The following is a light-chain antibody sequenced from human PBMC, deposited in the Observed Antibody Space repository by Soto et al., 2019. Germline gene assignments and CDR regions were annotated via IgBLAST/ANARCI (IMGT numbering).Light chain of an antibody. CDR3: QHYNSHSEA. CDR1: QTISSW. V-gene: IGKV1-5*03. CDR2: KAS. J-gene: IGKJ1*01. Sequence: DIQMTQSPSTLSGSVGDRVTITCRASQTISSWLAWYQQKPGKAPMLLIYKASTLKNGVPSRFSGSGSGTEFTLTISSLQPDDFATYCCQHYNSHSEAFGQGTKVDI.